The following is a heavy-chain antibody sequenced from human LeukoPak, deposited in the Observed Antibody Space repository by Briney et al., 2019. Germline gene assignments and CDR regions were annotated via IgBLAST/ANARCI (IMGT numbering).Heavy chain of an antibody. V-gene: IGHV3-64*01. CDR2: ISSNGGST. J-gene: IGHJ4*02. CDR3: ARGPPPDFDY. CDR1: GFTFSSYA. Sequence: GGSLRLSCAASGFTFSSYAMHWVRQAPGEGLEYVSAISSNGGSTYYANSVKGRFTISRDNSKNTLYLQMGSLRAEDVAVYYCARGPPPDFDYWGRGTLVTVSS.